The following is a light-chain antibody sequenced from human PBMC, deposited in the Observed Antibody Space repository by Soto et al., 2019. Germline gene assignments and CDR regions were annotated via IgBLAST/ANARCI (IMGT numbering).Light chain of an antibody. V-gene: IGKV3-20*01. CDR2: GAS. J-gene: IGKJ2*01. CDR3: PQYGSAPYA. Sequence: IVLTQSPGTLSLSPGEGATLSCRASQSVSSNYLAWYQQRPGQTPRLLIYGASNRATGIPDRFSGSGSVTDFTLTISRLEPEDFAVYYCPQYGSAPYAFGQETRLEI. CDR1: QSVSSNY.